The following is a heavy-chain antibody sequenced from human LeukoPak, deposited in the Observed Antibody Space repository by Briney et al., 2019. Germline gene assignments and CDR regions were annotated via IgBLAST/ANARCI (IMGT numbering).Heavy chain of an antibody. V-gene: IGHV3-21*01. J-gene: IGHJ6*02. D-gene: IGHD1-7*01. CDR3: ASFNWNYGYYGMDG. CDR1: GFTFSSYS. CDR2: ISSSSSYI. Sequence: PGGSLRLSCAASGFTFSSYSMNWVRQAPGKGLEWVSSISSSSSYIYYADSVKGRFTISRDNAKNSLYLQMNSLRAEDTAVYYCASFNWNYGYYGMDGWGQGTTVTVSS.